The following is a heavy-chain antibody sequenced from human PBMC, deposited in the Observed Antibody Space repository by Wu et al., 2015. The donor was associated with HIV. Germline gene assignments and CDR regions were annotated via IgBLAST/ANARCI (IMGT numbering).Heavy chain of an antibody. CDR1: GATFTSYA. CDR3: AGGGGRTSMDPFDF. CDR2: LIPMYGTA. Sequence: QVQLLQSGAEVKNPGSSVRASCKASGATFTSYALSWVRQAPGQGLEWMGRLIPMYGTANYAQKFQGRVTITADESTSTAYMDVSSLRSDDTAVYYCAGGGGRTSMDPFDFWGQGTLVTVSS. D-gene: IGHD5-18*01. J-gene: IGHJ4*02. V-gene: IGHV1-69*13.